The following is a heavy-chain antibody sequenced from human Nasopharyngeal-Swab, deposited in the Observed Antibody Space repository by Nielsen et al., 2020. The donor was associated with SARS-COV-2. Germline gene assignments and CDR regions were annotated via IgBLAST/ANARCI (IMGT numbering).Heavy chain of an antibody. CDR3: ARGRYAGTWSIDY. CDR1: GFNFNNYD. Sequence: GEFLKISCGTSGFNFNNYDMHWVRQGTGEGLEWLSTIGTTGDTYYPASVKGRFTVSRENAKNSLYLQMSSLRVGDTAVYCARGRYAGTWSIDYWGQGTLVTVSS. CDR2: IGTTGDT. D-gene: IGHD6-13*01. J-gene: IGHJ4*02. V-gene: IGHV3-13*01.